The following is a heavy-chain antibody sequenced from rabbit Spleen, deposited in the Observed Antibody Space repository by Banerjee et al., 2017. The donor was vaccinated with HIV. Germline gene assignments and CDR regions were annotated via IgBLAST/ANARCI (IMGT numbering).Heavy chain of an antibody. CDR1: GFSFSSGYW. J-gene: IGHJ4*01. D-gene: IGHD1-1*01. CDR2: IYTSSSGSA. CDR3: ARDLDAVIGWNFGW. V-gene: IGHV1S40*01. Sequence: QSLEESGGDLVKPGASLTLTCTASGFSFSSGYWMCWVRQAPGKGLEWIGCIYTSSSGSAYYASWAKGRFTISKTSSTTVTLQMTSLTGADTATYFCARDLDAVIGWNFGWWSPGTLVTVS.